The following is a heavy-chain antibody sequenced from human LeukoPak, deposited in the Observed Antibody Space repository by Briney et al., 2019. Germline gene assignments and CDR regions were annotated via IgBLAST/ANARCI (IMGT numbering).Heavy chain of an antibody. CDR3: AKDETHSSGWAPFDS. CDR1: GFTFSRNA. D-gene: IGHD6-19*01. Sequence: GGSLRLSCAASGFTFSRNAMSWVRQAPGKGLEWVSTISGSDNDTYYADSVKGRFSISSDNSKNTLYLQMNSLRAEDTAVYYCAKDETHSSGWAPFDSWGQGTLVIVSS. CDR2: ISGSDNDT. J-gene: IGHJ4*02. V-gene: IGHV3-23*01.